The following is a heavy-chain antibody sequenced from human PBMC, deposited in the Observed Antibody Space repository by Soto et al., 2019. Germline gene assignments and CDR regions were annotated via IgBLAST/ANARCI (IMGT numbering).Heavy chain of an antibody. CDR3: ARAPTPYSSDLNWFDP. D-gene: IGHD6-19*01. Sequence: SVKVSCKASGGTFSSYAISWVRQAPGQGLEWMGGIIPIFGTANYAQKFQGRVTITADESTSTAYMELSSLRSEDTAVYYCARAPTPYSSDLNWFDPWGQGTLVTVSS. J-gene: IGHJ5*02. V-gene: IGHV1-69*13. CDR1: GGTFSSYA. CDR2: IIPIFGTA.